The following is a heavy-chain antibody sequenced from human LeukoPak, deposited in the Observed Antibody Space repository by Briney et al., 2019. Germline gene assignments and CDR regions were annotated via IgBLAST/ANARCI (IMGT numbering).Heavy chain of an antibody. D-gene: IGHD6-13*01. Sequence: ASVKVSCKASGYTFTSYGISWVRQAPGQGLEWMGWISAYNGNTNYAQKLQGRVTMTTDTSTSTAYMELRSLRSDDTAVYYCARDSYYSSSWYGNWFDPWGQGTLVTVPS. CDR3: ARDSYYSSSWYGNWFDP. CDR2: ISAYNGNT. CDR1: GYTFTSYG. V-gene: IGHV1-18*01. J-gene: IGHJ5*02.